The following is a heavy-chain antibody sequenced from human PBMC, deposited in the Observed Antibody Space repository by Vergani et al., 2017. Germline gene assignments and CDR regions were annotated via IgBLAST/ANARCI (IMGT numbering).Heavy chain of an antibody. CDR2: IIPIFGTA. D-gene: IGHD2-2*03. V-gene: IGHV1-69*01. J-gene: IGHJ6*03. Sequence: QVQLVQSGAEVKKPGSSVKVSCKASGGTFSSYAISWVRQAPGQGLEWMGGIIPIFGTANYAQKFQGRVTITADESTSTAYMELSSLRSEDTAVYYCARDLGYCSSTSCYSRYRTTYYYYYMDVWGKGTTVTVSS. CDR1: GGTFSSYA. CDR3: ARDLGYCSSTSCYSRYRTTYYYYYMDV.